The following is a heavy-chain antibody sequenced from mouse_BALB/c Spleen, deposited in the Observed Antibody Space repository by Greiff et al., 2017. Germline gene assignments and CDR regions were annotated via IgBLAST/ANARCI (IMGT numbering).Heavy chain of an antibody. CDR2: IRNKANGYTT. J-gene: IGHJ3*01. CDR3: ARDINSGTGDWFAY. V-gene: IGHV7-3*02. CDR1: GFTFTDYY. Sequence: EVHLVESGGGLVQPGGSLRLSCATSGFTFTDYYMSWVRQPPGKALEWLGFIRNKANGYTTEYSASVKGRFTISRDNSQSILYLQMNTLRAEDSATYYCARDINSGTGDWFAYWGQGTLVTVSA. D-gene: IGHD4-1*01.